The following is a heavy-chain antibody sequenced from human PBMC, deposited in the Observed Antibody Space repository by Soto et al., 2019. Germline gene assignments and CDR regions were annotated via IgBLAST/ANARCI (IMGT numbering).Heavy chain of an antibody. V-gene: IGHV3-33*01. CDR1: GFTFSAYA. CDR2: MWFDGSHT. Sequence: QVQLVESGGGVVQPGRSLRLSCAASGFTFSAYAMHWVRQAPGKGLEWVAVMWFDGSHTYYAGSVKGRFAISRDNSKNTLYLQMNSLRVEDTAVYYCARDDSRGYSGYDSDYWGQGTLVTVSS. D-gene: IGHD5-12*01. J-gene: IGHJ4*02. CDR3: ARDDSRGYSGYDSDY.